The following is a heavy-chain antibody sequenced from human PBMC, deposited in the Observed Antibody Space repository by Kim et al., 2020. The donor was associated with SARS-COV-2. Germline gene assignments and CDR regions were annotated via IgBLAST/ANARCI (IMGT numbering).Heavy chain of an antibody. V-gene: IGHV5-51*01. D-gene: IGHD6-13*01. Sequence: RYSPSFQGQVTMSADRSISTAYLQWSSLKASDTATYYCVRGTAAANWFDPWGQGTLVTVSS. J-gene: IGHJ5*02. CDR3: VRGTAAANWFDP.